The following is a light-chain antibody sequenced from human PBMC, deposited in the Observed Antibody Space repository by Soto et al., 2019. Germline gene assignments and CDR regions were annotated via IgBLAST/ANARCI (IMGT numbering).Light chain of an antibody. J-gene: IGKJ1*01. Sequence: DIQMTQSPSTLSASVGDRVTITCRASQSISSWLAWYRQKPGKAPELLIYKASNLESGVPSRFSGSGSGTEFTLTISSQQPDDFATYYCKQYDTYWTFDQGTKVEIK. CDR2: KAS. V-gene: IGKV1-5*03. CDR1: QSISSW. CDR3: KQYDTYWT.